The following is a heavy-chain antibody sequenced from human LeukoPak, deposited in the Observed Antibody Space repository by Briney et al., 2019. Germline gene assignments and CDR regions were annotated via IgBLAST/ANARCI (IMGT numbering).Heavy chain of an antibody. Sequence: GASVKVSCKASGYTFTDFYIHWVRQAPGQGLEWMGWINPNSGGTKYAQRFQGRVTMTRDTSISTAYMELSRLRSDDTAVYYCARGWGLSLGYWGQGTLVTVSS. J-gene: IGHJ4*02. D-gene: IGHD4/OR15-4a*01. CDR3: ARGWGLSLGY. CDR1: GYTFTDFY. V-gene: IGHV1-2*02. CDR2: INPNSGGT.